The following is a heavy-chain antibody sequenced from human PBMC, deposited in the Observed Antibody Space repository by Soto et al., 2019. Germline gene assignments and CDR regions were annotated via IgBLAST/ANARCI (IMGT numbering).Heavy chain of an antibody. CDR1: GFKFSNYA. Sequence: GGSVRLSCAASGFKFSNYAMSWVRQAPGKGLEWVSLISATGGGTYYADSVKGRFTISRDNSHNTLYLQVHSLTAEDTAVYYCAKDRRAGGNSAFYFDFWGQGAQVTVS. CDR3: AKDRRAGGNSAFYFDF. J-gene: IGHJ4*02. V-gene: IGHV3-23*01. CDR2: ISATGGGT. D-gene: IGHD3-16*01.